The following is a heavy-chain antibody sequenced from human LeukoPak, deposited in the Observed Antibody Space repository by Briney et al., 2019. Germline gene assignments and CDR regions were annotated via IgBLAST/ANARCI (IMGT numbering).Heavy chain of an antibody. J-gene: IGHJ6*04. CDR2: ISNSSSYI. CDR1: GFTFSSYG. CDR3: AELGITMIGGV. D-gene: IGHD3-10*02. Sequence: PGGSLRLSCAASGFTFSSYGMSWVRQAPGKGLEWVSSISNSSSYIYYADSVKGRFTISRDNAENSLYLQMNSLRAEDTAVYYCAELGITMIGGVWGKGTTVTISS. V-gene: IGHV3-21*01.